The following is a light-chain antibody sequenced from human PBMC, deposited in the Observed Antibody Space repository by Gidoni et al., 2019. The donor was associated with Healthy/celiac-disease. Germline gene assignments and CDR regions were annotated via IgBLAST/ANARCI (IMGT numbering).Light chain of an antibody. Sequence: DIQMTQSPSTLSASVGDSVTIPCRASQSISSWLAWYQQKPGKAPKLLIYKASSLESGVPSRFSGSGYGTEFTLTISSLQPDDFATDYCQQYNSYPWTFGQGTKVEIK. CDR3: QQYNSYPWT. J-gene: IGKJ1*01. V-gene: IGKV1-5*03. CDR2: KAS. CDR1: QSISSW.